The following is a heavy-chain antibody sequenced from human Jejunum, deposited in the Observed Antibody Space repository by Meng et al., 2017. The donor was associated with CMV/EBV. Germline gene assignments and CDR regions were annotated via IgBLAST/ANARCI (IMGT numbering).Heavy chain of an antibody. V-gene: IGHV1-46*01. CDR1: GYTFTNYK. CDR3: ARASRVLGGFDY. CDR2: INTSVGYT. D-gene: IGHD3-16*01. Sequence: QGPLVQLRAGVKKPGASVQVSCQASGYTFTNYKMHWVRQAPGQGLEWMGIINTSVGYTSHAQKFQGRVTMTRDTSTSTVHMEVSSLRSADTAVYYCARASRVLGGFDYWGQGTLVTVSS. J-gene: IGHJ4*02.